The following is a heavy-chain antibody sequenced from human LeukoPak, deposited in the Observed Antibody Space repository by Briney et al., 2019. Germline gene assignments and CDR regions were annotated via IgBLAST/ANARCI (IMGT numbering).Heavy chain of an antibody. CDR2: INHSGST. CDR3: ASHCSGAWWGYFDY. J-gene: IGHJ4*02. CDR1: GGSFSGYY. Sequence: SETLSLTCAVYGGSFSGYYWSWIRQPPGKGLEWIGEINHSGSTYYNPSLKSRVTISVDTSKNQFSLKLSSVTAADTAVYYCASHCSGAWWGYFDYWGQGTLVTVSS. D-gene: IGHD3-10*02. V-gene: IGHV4-34*01.